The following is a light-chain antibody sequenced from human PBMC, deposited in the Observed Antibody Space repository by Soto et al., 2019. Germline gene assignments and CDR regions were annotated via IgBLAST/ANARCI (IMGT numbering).Light chain of an antibody. V-gene: IGLV2-14*03. Sequence: QSALTQPASVSGSPGQSITISCTGTSSGFGSYNFVSWYQHHPGKAPKLMIYDVSNRPSGVSNRSSGSKSGNTASLTISGLQAEDEADYYCCSYISSSTPYVFGTGTKVTVL. J-gene: IGLJ1*01. CDR2: DVS. CDR3: CSYISSSTPYV. CDR1: SSGFGSYNF.